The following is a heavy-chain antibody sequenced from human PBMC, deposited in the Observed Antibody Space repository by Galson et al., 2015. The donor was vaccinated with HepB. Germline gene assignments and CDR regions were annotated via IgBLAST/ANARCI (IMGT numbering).Heavy chain of an antibody. CDR1: GYSFSTYW. CDR3: ARSGSSWDKDYYYFGMDV. J-gene: IGHJ6*02. D-gene: IGHD6-13*01. V-gene: IGHV5-51*01. Sequence: QSGAEVKKPGESLKISCKGSGYSFSTYWMAWVRQMPGKGLEWMGIIFAGDSDTRYSPSFQGQVTISADKSTTTAYLQWSSLKASDTAIYYCARSGSSWDKDYYYFGMDVWGQGTTVTVSS. CDR2: IFAGDSDT.